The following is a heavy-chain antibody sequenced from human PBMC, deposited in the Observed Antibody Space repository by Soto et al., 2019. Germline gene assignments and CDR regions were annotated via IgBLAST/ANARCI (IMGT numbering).Heavy chain of an antibody. J-gene: IGHJ5*02. D-gene: IGHD1-20*01. V-gene: IGHV4-59*01. CDR1: GGSISTYS. Sequence: PSETLSLTCTVSGGSISTYSWNWIRQAPGKGLEWIGYIYYSGSTNYNPSLKSRVTISIDTSMNQFSLKLSSVTAADTAVYFRAMRVLTAAQISSDNWFDPWGQGTLVTVSS. CDR2: IYYSGST. CDR3: AMRVLTAAQISSDNWFDP.